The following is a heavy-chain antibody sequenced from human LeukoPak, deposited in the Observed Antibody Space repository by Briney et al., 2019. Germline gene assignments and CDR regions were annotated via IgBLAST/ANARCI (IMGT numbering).Heavy chain of an antibody. V-gene: IGHV1-69*01. J-gene: IGHJ3*01. CDR3: AFARASSRQAET. CDR1: GGTFSSYA. Sequence: PSASVKVSCKASGGTFSSYAISWVRQAPGQGLEWMGGIIPIFGTANYAQKFQGRVTITADESTSTAYMELSSLRPEDTAVYYCAFARASSRQAETWGQGTMVTVSS. D-gene: IGHD6-6*01. CDR2: IIPIFGTA.